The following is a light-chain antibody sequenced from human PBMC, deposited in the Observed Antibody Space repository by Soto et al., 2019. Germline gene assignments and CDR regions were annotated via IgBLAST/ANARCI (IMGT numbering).Light chain of an antibody. J-gene: IGKJ1*01. V-gene: IGKV1-39*01. CDR1: QSITSY. CDR2: AAS. Sequence: DIRMTQSPSSLSASVGDRVTITCRASQSITSYLNWYQHKPGKAPKLLIHAASSLQSGVPSRFSGSGSGTDFTLTISSLQPEDFATYYCQQSYSTPWAFGQGTKV. CDR3: QQSYSTPWA.